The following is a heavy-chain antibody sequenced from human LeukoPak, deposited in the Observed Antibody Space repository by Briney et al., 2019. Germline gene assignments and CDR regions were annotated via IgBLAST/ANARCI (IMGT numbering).Heavy chain of an antibody. CDR2: ISYDGSNK. CDR3: ARGTTQIAAAGTSEYYFDY. D-gene: IGHD6-13*01. CDR1: GFTFSSYA. Sequence: GGSLRLSCAASGFTFSSYAMHWVRQAPGKGLEWVAVISYDGSNKYYADSVKGPFTTSRDNSKNTLYLQMNSLRAEDTAVYYCARGTTQIAAAGTSEYYFDYWGQGTLVTVSS. V-gene: IGHV3-30*04. J-gene: IGHJ4*02.